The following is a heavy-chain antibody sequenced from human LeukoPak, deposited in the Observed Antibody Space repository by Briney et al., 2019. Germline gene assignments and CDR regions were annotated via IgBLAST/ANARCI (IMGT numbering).Heavy chain of an antibody. CDR1: GRSISNYY. D-gene: IGHD4-17*01. CDR3: ARDYGDYCDY. CDR2: MYYSDST. J-gene: IGHJ4*02. Sequence: SETLSLTCTVSGRSISNYYWSWIRQPPGEGLEWIGYMYYSDSTNYNPSLKSRVIISVDTSKNQFSLKLSSVAAADTAVYYCARDYGDYCDYWGQGTLVTVSS. V-gene: IGHV4-59*12.